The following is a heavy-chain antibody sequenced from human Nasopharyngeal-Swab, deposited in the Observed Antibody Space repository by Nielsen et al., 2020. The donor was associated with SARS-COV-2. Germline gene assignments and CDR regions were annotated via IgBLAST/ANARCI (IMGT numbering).Heavy chain of an antibody. CDR2: INTNTGNP. J-gene: IGHJ5*02. D-gene: IGHD2-2*01. CDR1: GYTFTSYA. Sequence: ASVKVSCKASGYTFTSYAMNWVRQAPGQGLEWMEWINTNTGNPTYAQGFTGRFVFSLDTSVSTAYLQISSLKAEDTAVYYCARVDVVVPAAIPKWFDPWGQGTLVTVSS. V-gene: IGHV7-4-1*02. CDR3: ARVDVVVPAAIPKWFDP.